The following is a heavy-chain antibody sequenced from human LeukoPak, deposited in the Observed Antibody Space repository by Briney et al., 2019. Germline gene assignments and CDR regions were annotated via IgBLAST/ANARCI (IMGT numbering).Heavy chain of an antibody. CDR3: ARVGGTNYYYYGMDV. CDR1: GGSISSYY. CDR2: IYYSGST. D-gene: IGHD4-23*01. V-gene: IGHV4-59*01. Sequence: KASQTLSLTCTVSGGSISSYYWSWIRQPPGKGLEWIGYIYYSGSTNYNPSLKGRVTISVDTSKNQFSLKLSSVTAADTAVYYCARVGGTNYYYYGMDVWGQGTTVTVSS. J-gene: IGHJ6*02.